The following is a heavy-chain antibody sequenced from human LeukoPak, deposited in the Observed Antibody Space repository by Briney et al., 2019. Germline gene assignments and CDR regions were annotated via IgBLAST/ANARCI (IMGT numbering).Heavy chain of an antibody. Sequence: SETLSLTCTVSGGSISTYYWSWIRQPPGKGLEWIGYIYYSGSTNHNPSLKSRVTISVDTSKNQFSLKLSSVTAADTAVYYCARGGEVMWWFDPWGQRALVTVSS. J-gene: IGHJ5*02. CDR2: IYYSGST. D-gene: IGHD3-16*01. V-gene: IGHV4-59*01. CDR1: GGSISTYY. CDR3: ARGGEVMWWFDP.